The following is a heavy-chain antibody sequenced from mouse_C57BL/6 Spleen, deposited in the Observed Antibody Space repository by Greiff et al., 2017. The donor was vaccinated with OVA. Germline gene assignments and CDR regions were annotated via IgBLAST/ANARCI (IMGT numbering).Heavy chain of an antibody. J-gene: IGHJ4*01. CDR1: GYTFTGYW. Sequence: QVQLQQSGAELMKPGASVKLSCKATGYTFTGYWIEWVKQRPGHGLEWIGEILPGSGSTNYTEKFKGKATFTADTSSNTAYMQLSSLTTEDSAIYYCARWSYDYAMDYWGQGTSVTVSS. D-gene: IGHD2-12*01. CDR3: ARWSYDYAMDY. CDR2: ILPGSGST. V-gene: IGHV1-9*01.